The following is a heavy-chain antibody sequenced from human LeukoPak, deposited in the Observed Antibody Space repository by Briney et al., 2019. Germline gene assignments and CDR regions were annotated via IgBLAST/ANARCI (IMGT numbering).Heavy chain of an antibody. CDR3: ARGSGWYTDFDY. J-gene: IGHJ4*02. V-gene: IGHV4-59*01. Sequence: SETLSLTCTVSGGSINSYYWSWIRQPPGKGLEWIGYIYYSGSTNYNPSLKSRVTISVDTSKNQFSLKLSSVTAAATAVYYCARGSGWYTDFDYWGQGTLVTVSS. CDR1: GGSINSYY. D-gene: IGHD6-19*01. CDR2: IYYSGST.